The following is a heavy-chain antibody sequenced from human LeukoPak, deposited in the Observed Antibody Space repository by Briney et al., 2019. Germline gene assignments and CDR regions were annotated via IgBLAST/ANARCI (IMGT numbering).Heavy chain of an antibody. Sequence: PSETLSLTCAVYGGSFSGYYWSWIRQPPGKGLEWIGEINHSGSTNYNPSLKSRVTISVDTSKNQFSLKLSSVTAADTAVYYCARASVGGSDYWGQGTLVTVSS. CDR2: INHSGST. CDR3: ARASVGGSDY. D-gene: IGHD1-26*01. V-gene: IGHV4-34*01. CDR1: GGSFSGYY. J-gene: IGHJ4*02.